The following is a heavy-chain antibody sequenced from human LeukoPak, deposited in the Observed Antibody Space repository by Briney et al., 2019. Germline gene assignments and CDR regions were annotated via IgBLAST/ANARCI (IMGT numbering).Heavy chain of an antibody. Sequence: SETLSLTCAVSGGSFSDYDWSWIRQPPGKGLEWIGEINHSGRTNCDPSLKSRITMSIDTSKSQFSLNLRSVTAADTAVYYCARYVPVKTGTTRSSFDFWGQGTLVTVSS. CDR2: INHSGRT. J-gene: IGHJ4*02. CDR1: GGSFSDYD. CDR3: ARYVPVKTGTTRSSFDF. V-gene: IGHV4-34*10. D-gene: IGHD1-1*01.